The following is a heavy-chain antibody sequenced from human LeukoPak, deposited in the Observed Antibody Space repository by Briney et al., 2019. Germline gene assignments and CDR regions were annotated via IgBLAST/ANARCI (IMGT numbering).Heavy chain of an antibody. CDR1: GFTFSSYA. Sequence: PGGSLTLSCAASGFTFSSYAMSWVRQAPGKGLEWVSAISGSGGSTYYADSVKGRFTISRDNSKNTLYLQMNSLRAEDTAVYYCAKASTFVVVPAAKVGGLHAFDIWGQGTMVTVSS. D-gene: IGHD2-2*01. V-gene: IGHV3-23*01. CDR2: ISGSGGST. J-gene: IGHJ3*02. CDR3: AKASTFVVVPAAKVGGLHAFDI.